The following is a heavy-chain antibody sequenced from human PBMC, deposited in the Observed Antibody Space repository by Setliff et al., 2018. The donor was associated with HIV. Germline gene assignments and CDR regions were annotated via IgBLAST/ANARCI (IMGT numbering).Heavy chain of an antibody. CDR2: IYFTGSS. D-gene: IGHD4-17*01. Sequence: PSETLSLTCTVSGGSISTYYWSWIRQPPGKGLEWIGSIYFTGSSDNNPSLKSRVTLSVDTSKHQFSLKLSSVTAADTAVYYCARVQMAYAAFDVGGQGTMVTVS. V-gene: IGHV4-59*01. CDR3: ARVQMAYAAFDV. J-gene: IGHJ3*01. CDR1: GGSISTYY.